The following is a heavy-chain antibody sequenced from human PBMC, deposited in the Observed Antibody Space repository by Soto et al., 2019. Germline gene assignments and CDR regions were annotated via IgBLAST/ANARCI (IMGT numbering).Heavy chain of an antibody. D-gene: IGHD3-22*01. CDR3: ARGPYDSSGYYVYFPH. CDR1: GYTLTELS. J-gene: IGHJ1*01. Sequence: ASVKVSCKVPGYTLTELSIHWVRQAPGKGLEWMGCFDPEDGETNYAQKFQGRVTMTKDTSTGTAYMELRSLRSDDTAVYYCARGPYDSSGYYVYFPHWGQGTLVTVSS. CDR2: FDPEDGET. V-gene: IGHV1-24*01.